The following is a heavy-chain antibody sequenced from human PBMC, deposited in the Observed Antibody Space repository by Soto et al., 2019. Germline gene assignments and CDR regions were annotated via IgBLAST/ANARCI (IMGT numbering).Heavy chain of an antibody. V-gene: IGHV5-51*01. CDR3: ARHWGGSDLYSSYYYGMDV. D-gene: IGHD2-21*02. Sequence: EVQLVQSGAEVKKPGESLKISCKVSGYTFTSNWIGWVRQMPGKGLEWMGIVFPGDSDTRYSPSFQGQVTISADKSTTTAYLQWSSLKASDTGMYYCARHWGGSDLYSSYYYGMDVWGQGTRVTVSS. J-gene: IGHJ6*02. CDR1: GYTFTSNW. CDR2: VFPGDSDT.